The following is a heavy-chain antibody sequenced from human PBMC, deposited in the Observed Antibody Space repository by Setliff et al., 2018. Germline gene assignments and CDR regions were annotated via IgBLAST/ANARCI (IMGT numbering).Heavy chain of an antibody. J-gene: IGHJ6*02. D-gene: IGHD2-21*02. Sequence: GGSLRLSCAASGFTFTSFGMHWVRQAPGKGLEWVAFIRYNGNNQYYSDSVKGRFTTSRDNSKNTLNLQMNGLRAEDTAVYYCAKANAMVVTSHSYGMDVWGQGTTVTVSS. V-gene: IGHV3-30*02. CDR3: AKANAMVVTSHSYGMDV. CDR1: GFTFTSFG. CDR2: IRYNGNNQ.